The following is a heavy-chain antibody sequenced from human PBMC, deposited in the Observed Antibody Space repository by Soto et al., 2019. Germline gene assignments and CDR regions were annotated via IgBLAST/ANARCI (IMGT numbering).Heavy chain of an antibody. J-gene: IGHJ6*03. CDR3: ARGGYGDVSYYYYMDV. Sequence: GSLILSCAASGFTFSSYAMHWVRQAPGKGLEYVSAISSNGGSTYYANSVKGRFTISRDNSKNTLYLQMRSLRAEDMAVYYCARGGYGDVSYYYYMDVWGKGTTVTVSS. CDR2: ISSNGGST. CDR1: GFTFSSYA. D-gene: IGHD4-17*01. V-gene: IGHV3-64*01.